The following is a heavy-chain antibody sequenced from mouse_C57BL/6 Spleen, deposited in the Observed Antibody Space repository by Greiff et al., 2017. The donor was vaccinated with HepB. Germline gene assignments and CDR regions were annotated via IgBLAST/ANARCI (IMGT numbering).Heavy chain of an antibody. CDR1: GFTFRNYW. V-gene: IGHV6-3*01. J-gene: IGHJ4*01. Sequence: EVKLVESGGGLKQPGGSMKLSCVASGFTFRNYWMNWVRQFSERGLEWVAQIRLKSDNYATHYAESVKGRFTISRDDSKSSVYLQMNNLRAEDTGIYYCTGGSTYLPMDFWGQGTSVTVSS. D-gene: IGHD5-5*01. CDR3: TGGSTYLPMDF. CDR2: IRLKSDNYAT.